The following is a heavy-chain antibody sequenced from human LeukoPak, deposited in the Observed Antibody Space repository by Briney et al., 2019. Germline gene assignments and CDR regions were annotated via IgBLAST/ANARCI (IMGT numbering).Heavy chain of an antibody. Sequence: QPGGSLRLSCAASGFIFSNYVMNWVRQAPGRGLEWVSYISSSGSTIFYADSVKGRFTISRDNAKNSLFLQMNSLRAEDTAVYYCARVGDRIGYYYWFDPWGQGTLVTVPS. CDR3: ARVGDRIGYYYWFDP. J-gene: IGHJ5*02. CDR2: ISSSGSTI. CDR1: GFIFSNYV. V-gene: IGHV3-48*03. D-gene: IGHD3-22*01.